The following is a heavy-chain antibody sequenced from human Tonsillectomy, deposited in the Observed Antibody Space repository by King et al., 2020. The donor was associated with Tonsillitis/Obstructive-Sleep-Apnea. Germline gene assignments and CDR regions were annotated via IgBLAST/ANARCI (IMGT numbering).Heavy chain of an antibody. V-gene: IGHV3-23*04. Sequence: QLVQSGGGLVQPGGSLRLSCAASGFTFSSYAMSWVRQAPGKGLEWVSAISGSGGSTYYADSVKGRFTISRDNSKNTLYLQMNSLRAEDTAVYYCAKIVAARPKFYYYGMDVWGQGTTVTVSS. CDR3: AKIVAARPKFYYYGMDV. CDR1: GFTFSSYA. D-gene: IGHD6-6*01. J-gene: IGHJ6*02. CDR2: ISGSGGST.